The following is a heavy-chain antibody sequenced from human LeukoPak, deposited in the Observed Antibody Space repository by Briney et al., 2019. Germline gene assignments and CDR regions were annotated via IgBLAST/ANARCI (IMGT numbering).Heavy chain of an antibody. CDR1: GFSITTDGVG. CDR3: AHKPTLRGSQFNYFDY. V-gene: IGHV2-5*02. CDR2: IYWDDDK. J-gene: IGHJ4*02. D-gene: IGHD3-10*01. Sequence: SGPTLVKPTQTLTLTCAFSGFSITTDGVGVGWIRQPPGKALEWLAFIYWDDDKRYSPSLKNRFTITKDTSKNQVVLTLTDVDPVDTATYLCAHKPTLRGSQFNYFDYWGQGTLVTVSS.